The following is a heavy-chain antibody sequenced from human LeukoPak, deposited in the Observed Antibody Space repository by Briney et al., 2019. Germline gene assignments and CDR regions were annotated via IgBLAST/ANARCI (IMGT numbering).Heavy chain of an antibody. CDR2: ISNSGNAK. D-gene: IGHD2-15*01. CDR1: GFTFSRYE. V-gene: IGHV3-48*03. Sequence: GGSLRLSCAASGFTFSRYEMSWVSQAPGKGLEWVSYISNSGNAKYYAGSVKGRFTISRDSAKNSLYLQMNSLRAEDTAVYYCAREAAPVLAAQPDAFDIWGQGTMVTVSS. J-gene: IGHJ3*02. CDR3: AREAAPVLAAQPDAFDI.